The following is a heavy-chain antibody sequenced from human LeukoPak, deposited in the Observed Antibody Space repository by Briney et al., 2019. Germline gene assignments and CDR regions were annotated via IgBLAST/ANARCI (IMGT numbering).Heavy chain of an antibody. V-gene: IGHV4-59*01. D-gene: IGHD4-23*01. CDR3: ARVDYGGNPLDY. J-gene: IGHJ4*02. CDR2: IYYSGST. CDR1: GGSISSYY. Sequence: SETLSLTGTVSGGSISSYYWSWIRQPPGKGLEWIGYIYYSGSTNYNPSLKSRVTISVDTSKNQFSLKLSSVTAADTAVYYCARVDYGGNPLDYWGQGTLVTVSS.